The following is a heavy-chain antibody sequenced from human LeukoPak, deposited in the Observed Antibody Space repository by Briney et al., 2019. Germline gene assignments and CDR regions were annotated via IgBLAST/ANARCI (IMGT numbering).Heavy chain of an antibody. Sequence: SETLSLTCTVSGGSISSSSYYWGWLRQPPGKGLEWIGSIYYSGSTYYNPSLKSRVTISVDTSKNQFSLKLRSVTAADTAVYFCAGDRDSSTWFSYFDYWGQGTLVTVSS. CDR1: GGSISSSSYY. CDR3: AGDRDSSTWFSYFDY. V-gene: IGHV4-39*07. J-gene: IGHJ4*02. D-gene: IGHD6-13*01. CDR2: IYYSGST.